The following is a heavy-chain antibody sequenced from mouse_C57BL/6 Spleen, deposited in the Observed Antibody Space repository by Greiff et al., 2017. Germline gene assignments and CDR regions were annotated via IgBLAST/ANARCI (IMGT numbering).Heavy chain of an antibody. Sequence: DVMLVESGGGLVKPGGSLKLSCAASGFTFSSYAMSWVRQTPEKRLEWVATISDGGSYTYYPDNVKGRFTVTRDNAKNNLYLQLSHLKSEDTALYDCARVCVRRDLYFDDWGKGTTVTVSS. D-gene: IGHD6-1*01. V-gene: IGHV5-4*03. CDR3: ARVCVRRDLYFDD. CDR2: ISDGGSYT. J-gene: IGHJ1*03. CDR1: GFTFSSYA.